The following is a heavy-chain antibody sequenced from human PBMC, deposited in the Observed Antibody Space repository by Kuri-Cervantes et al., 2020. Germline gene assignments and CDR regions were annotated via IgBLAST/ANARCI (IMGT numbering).Heavy chain of an antibody. CDR1: GYTFTNSG. J-gene: IGHJ5*02. Sequence: ASVKVSCKASGYTFTNSGIHWVRQAPGQRLEWMGWINGGNGNTKISDKFQDRVSLNRDISVSTAYMDLTNLRFEDTGVYFCAKDSPRVQVASTGWYDPWGQGTQVTVSS. D-gene: IGHD6-19*01. CDR2: INGGNGNT. CDR3: AKDSPRVQVASTGWYDP. V-gene: IGHV1-3*01.